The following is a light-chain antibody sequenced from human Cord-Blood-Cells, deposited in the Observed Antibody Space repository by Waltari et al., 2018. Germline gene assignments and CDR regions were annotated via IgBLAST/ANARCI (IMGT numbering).Light chain of an antibody. V-gene: IGKV1-39*01. Sequence: DMQMTQSPPSLSALVGDRATLTCRASQSISSYLIWYQQKTGQAPKLRIYAASSLHSGVPSRFSGSGSRTDFTRTISSLQHEDFATYYCQQSYSTPRTFGQWTKVEIK. CDR2: AAS. J-gene: IGKJ1*01. CDR3: QQSYSTPRT. CDR1: QSISSY.